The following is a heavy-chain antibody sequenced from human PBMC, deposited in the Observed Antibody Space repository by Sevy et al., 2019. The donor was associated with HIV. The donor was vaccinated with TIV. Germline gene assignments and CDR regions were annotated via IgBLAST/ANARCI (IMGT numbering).Heavy chain of an antibody. J-gene: IGHJ3*02. D-gene: IGHD2-15*01. CDR2: IWYDGSNK. Sequence: GGSLRLSCAASGFTFSSYGMHWVRQAPGKGLEWVAVIWYDGSNKYYADSVKGRFTISRDNSKNTLYLQMNSLRAKATAVYYCVRDQGGSYGLDAFDIWGQGTMVTVSS. CDR3: VRDQGGSYGLDAFDI. CDR1: GFTFSSYG. V-gene: IGHV3-33*01.